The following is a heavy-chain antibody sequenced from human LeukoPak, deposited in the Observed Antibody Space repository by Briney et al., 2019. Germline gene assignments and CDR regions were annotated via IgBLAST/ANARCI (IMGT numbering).Heavy chain of an antibody. D-gene: IGHD6-13*01. V-gene: IGHV1-2*02. J-gene: IGHJ5*02. CDR2: INPNSGGT. Sequence: GASVNVSCKASGYTFTGYYMHWVRQAPGQGLEWMGWINPNSGGTNYAQKFQGRVTMTRDTSISTAYMELSRLRSDDTAVYYCARDLWAQLGAFDPWGQGTLVTVSS. CDR3: ARDLWAQLGAFDP. CDR1: GYTFTGYY.